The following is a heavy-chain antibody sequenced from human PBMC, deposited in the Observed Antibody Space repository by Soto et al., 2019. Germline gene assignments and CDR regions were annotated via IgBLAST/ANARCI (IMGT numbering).Heavy chain of an antibody. D-gene: IGHD6-13*01. V-gene: IGHV1-3*01. CDR1: GYTFTTYA. Sequence: ASVKVSCKASGYTFTTYAMHWVRQAPGQRLEWMGWINAGNGNTKYSQNFQDRVTITRDASANTVYMELSSLRSEDTTVYYCARGASSSWPFDSWGQGTLVTAS. CDR2: INAGNGNT. CDR3: ARGASSSWPFDS. J-gene: IGHJ4*02.